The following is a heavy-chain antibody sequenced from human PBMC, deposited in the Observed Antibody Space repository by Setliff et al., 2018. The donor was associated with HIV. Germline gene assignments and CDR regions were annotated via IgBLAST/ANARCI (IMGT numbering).Heavy chain of an antibody. CDR1: GGSISSGYY. V-gene: IGHV4-34*01. D-gene: IGHD3-22*01. Sequence: SETLSLTCAVYGGSISSGYYWSWIRQPPGKGLEWIGEINHSGSTNYNPSLKSRVTISLDTSKNQFSLKVRSVTAADSAVYYCARGYGGTYYSDSSGYYYKVDAFDIWGQGTVVTVSS. CDR2: INHSGST. CDR3: ARGYGGTYYSDSSGYYYKVDAFDI. J-gene: IGHJ3*02.